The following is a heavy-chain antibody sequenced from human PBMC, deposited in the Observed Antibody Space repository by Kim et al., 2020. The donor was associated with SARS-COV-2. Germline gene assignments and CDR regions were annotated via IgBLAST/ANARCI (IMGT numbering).Heavy chain of an antibody. J-gene: IGHJ4*02. CDR2: ISYNAGAA. D-gene: IGHD6-19*01. Sequence: GGSLRLSCAASGFTFSTYDMHWVRQAPGKGLEWVSIISYNAGAAFYADSVKGRFAISRDNSKNTLFLQMNSLRGEDTAVYYCAKVIAVGQHDFDYWGPGTLVIVSS. CDR1: GFTFSTYD. V-gene: IGHV3-30*18. CDR3: AKVIAVGQHDFDY.